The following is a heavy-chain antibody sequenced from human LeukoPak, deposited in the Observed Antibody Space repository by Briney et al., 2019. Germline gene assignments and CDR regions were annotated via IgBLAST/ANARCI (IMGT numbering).Heavy chain of an antibody. V-gene: IGHV4-59*11. Sequence: SEILSLTCTVSGDSITTHYWGWIRQPPGKGLEWIGYVFYTGITNYNPSLKSRVTISIDTSKSQFSLKLTSVTAADTAVYYCAKTVRLPTDWSQGTLVTVSS. CDR3: AKTVRLPTD. CDR1: GDSITTHY. CDR2: VFYTGIT. D-gene: IGHD1-14*01. J-gene: IGHJ4*02.